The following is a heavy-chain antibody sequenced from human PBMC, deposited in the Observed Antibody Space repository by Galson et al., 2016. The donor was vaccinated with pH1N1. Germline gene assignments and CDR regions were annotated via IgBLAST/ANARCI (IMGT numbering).Heavy chain of an antibody. J-gene: IGHJ6*02. CDR1: GYTFTSYG. V-gene: IGHV1-18*01. CDR3: ACVVRGDGMDD. Sequence: SVKVSCKAPGYTFTSYGISWVRQAPGQGLEWMGWINPYTGDTTYAQKVQGRVTMTTDTSTSTAYMELRSLRSDDTAVYYCACVVRGDGMDDWGQGTPVTVSS. CDR2: INPYTGDT. D-gene: IGHD3-10*01.